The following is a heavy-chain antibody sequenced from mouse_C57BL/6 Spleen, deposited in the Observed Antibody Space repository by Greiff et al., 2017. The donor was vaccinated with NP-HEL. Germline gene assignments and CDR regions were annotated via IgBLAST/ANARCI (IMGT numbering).Heavy chain of an antibody. V-gene: IGHV1-7*01. CDR3: ARGGHIYYDYEGFAY. Sequence: QVQLQQSGAELAKPGASVKLSCKASGYTFTSYWMHWVKQRPGQGLEWIGYINPSSGYTKYNQKFKDKATLTADNYSSTAYMQLSSLTYEDSAVYYCARGGHIYYDYEGFAYWGQGTLVTVSA. CDR1: GYTFTSYW. J-gene: IGHJ3*01. D-gene: IGHD2-4*01. CDR2: INPSSGYT.